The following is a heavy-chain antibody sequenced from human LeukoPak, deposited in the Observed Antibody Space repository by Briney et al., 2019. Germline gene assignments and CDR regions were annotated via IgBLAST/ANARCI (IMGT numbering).Heavy chain of an antibody. CDR2: ISYDGSNK. D-gene: IGHD3-22*01. CDR1: GFTFSSYA. J-gene: IGHJ6*03. V-gene: IGHV3-30*04. CDR3: AKGSKLVVITRDHYMAV. Sequence: GGSLRLSCAASGFTFSSYAMHWVRQAPGKGVEWVAVISYDGSNKYYADSVKGRFTISRDNSKNTLYLQMNSLRAGDTAVYYCAKGSKLVVITRDHYMAVWGKGTTVTVSS.